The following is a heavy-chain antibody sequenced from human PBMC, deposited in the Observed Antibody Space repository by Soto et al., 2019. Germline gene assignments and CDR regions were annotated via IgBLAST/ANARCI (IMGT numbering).Heavy chain of an antibody. D-gene: IGHD6-19*01. CDR3: AKVRYSSPMGYYYGMDV. V-gene: IGHV1-69*13. Sequence: ASVKVSCKASRVAFSKFIVTWVRQAPGLGLEWVGGIIPIFGTANYAQKFQGRVTITADESTSTSYMEVNNLRSEDTAVYYCAKVRYSSPMGYYYGMDVWGQGTTVTVSS. J-gene: IGHJ6*02. CDR1: RVAFSKFI. CDR2: IIPIFGTA.